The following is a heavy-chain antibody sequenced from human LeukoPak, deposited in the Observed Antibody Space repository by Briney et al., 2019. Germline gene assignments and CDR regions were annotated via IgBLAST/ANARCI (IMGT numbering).Heavy chain of an antibody. CDR2: IKQDGSEK. CDR1: GFTFSSYW. Sequence: GGSLRLSCAASGFTFSSYWMSWVRQAPGKGLEWVANIKQDGSEKYYVDSVKGRFTISRDNAKNSLYLQMNSLRAEDTAVYYCAKDGGIAARPRYYFDYWGQGTLVTVSS. D-gene: IGHD6-6*01. CDR3: AKDGGIAARPRYYFDY. J-gene: IGHJ4*02. V-gene: IGHV3-7*03.